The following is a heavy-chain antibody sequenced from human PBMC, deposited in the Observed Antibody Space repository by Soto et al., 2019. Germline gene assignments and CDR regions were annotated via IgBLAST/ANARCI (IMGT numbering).Heavy chain of an antibody. V-gene: IGHV4-61*01. CDR2: VYYDGST. CDR3: ARGNNMIRGVIAYYFDF. Sequence: PSETLSLTCTVFGGSVSNDNYYWSWIRQPPGKGLEWIGYVYYDGSTSYNPSLKSRLTTSVDTSKNQFSLRLTSVTAADSALYYCARGNNMIRGVIAYYFDFWGQGTLVTVSS. CDR1: GGSVSNDNYY. D-gene: IGHD3-10*01. J-gene: IGHJ4*02.